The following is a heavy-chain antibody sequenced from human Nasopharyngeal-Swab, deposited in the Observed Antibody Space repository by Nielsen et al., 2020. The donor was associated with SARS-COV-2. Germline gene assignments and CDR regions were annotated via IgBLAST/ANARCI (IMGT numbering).Heavy chain of an antibody. CDR3: TLSIAARPDY. V-gene: IGHV3-15*01. CDR2: IKSKTDGGTT. CDR1: GFTFSNAW. J-gene: IGHJ4*02. D-gene: IGHD6-6*01. Sequence: GESLKISCAASGFTFSNAWMSWVRQAPGKGLEWVGRIKSKTDGGTTDYAAPVKGRFTISRDDSKNTLYLQMNSLKTEETAVYYCTLSIAARPDYWGQGTLVTVSS.